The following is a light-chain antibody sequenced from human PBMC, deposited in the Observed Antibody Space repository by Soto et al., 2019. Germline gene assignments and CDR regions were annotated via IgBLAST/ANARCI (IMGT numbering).Light chain of an antibody. CDR1: QSVSSSY. CDR2: GAS. Sequence: EIVLTQSPGTLSLSPGERATLSCRASQSVSSSYLAWYQQKPGQAPRPLIYGASSRAIGIPDRFSGSGSGTDFTLTIRRLEPEDFAVYYSHQYGSSPWTFGPGTNVEIK. V-gene: IGKV3-20*01. J-gene: IGKJ1*01. CDR3: HQYGSSPWT.